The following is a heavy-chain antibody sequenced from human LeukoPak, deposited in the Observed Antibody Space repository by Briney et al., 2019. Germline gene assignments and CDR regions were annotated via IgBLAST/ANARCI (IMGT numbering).Heavy chain of an antibody. CDR1: GFTFSSYA. Sequence: GGSLRLYCAASGFTFSSYAMSWVRQAPGKGLEWVSAISGSGGSTYYADSVKGRFIISRDNSKSTLYLQMNSLRAEDTAVYYCAGASCSGSSCYSGYFDYWGQGTLVTVSS. CDR3: AGASCSGSSCYSGYFDY. D-gene: IGHD2-15*01. J-gene: IGHJ4*02. V-gene: IGHV3-23*01. CDR2: ISGSGGST.